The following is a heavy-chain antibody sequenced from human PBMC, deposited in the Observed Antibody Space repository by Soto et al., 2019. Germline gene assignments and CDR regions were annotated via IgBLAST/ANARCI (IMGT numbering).Heavy chain of an antibody. CDR2: IYFRGTT. CDR3: ARGMTTVTTFDY. V-gene: IGHV4-59*12. Sequence: SETLSLTCTVSGGSISSYYWSWIRQPPGKGLEWIGYIYFRGTTNYNPSLKSRVTMSADTSKNQFSLKLSSVTAADTAVYYCARGMTTVTTFDYWGQGTLVTVSS. J-gene: IGHJ4*02. CDR1: GGSISSYY. D-gene: IGHD4-4*01.